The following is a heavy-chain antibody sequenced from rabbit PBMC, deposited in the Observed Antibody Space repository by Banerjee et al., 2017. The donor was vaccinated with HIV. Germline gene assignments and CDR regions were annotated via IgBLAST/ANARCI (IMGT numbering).Heavy chain of an antibody. D-gene: IGHD4-1*01. CDR3: VRGVARENYYGMDL. Sequence: QEQLVESGGGLVQPGGSLKLSCKASGFDFSSYGVSWVRQAPGKGLEWIGYIDPVFGSTYYASWVNGRFTISSHNAQNTLYLQLNSLTAADTATYFCVRGVARENYYGMDLWGPGTLVTVS. J-gene: IGHJ6*01. V-gene: IGHV1S47*01. CDR1: GFDFSSYG. CDR2: IDPVFGST.